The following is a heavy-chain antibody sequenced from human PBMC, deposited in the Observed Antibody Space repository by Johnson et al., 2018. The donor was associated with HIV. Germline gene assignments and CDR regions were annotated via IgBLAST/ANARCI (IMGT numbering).Heavy chain of an antibody. Sequence: VQLVESGGGVVQPGRSLRLSCVASGFTFFSYGMHWVRQAPGKGLEWISYISSTSSTIDYVDSVKGRFTVSRDNAKNSLYLQMNSLRAEDTAVYYCAIPDSSAWDSSGYYHGEAFDIWGQGTMVTVSS. D-gene: IGHD3-22*01. CDR3: AIPDSSAWDSSGYYHGEAFDI. CDR2: ISSTSSTI. J-gene: IGHJ3*02. V-gene: IGHV3-48*04. CDR1: GFTFFSYG.